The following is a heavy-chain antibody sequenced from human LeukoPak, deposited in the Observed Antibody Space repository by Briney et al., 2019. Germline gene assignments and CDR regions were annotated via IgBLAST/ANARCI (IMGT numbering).Heavy chain of an antibody. J-gene: IGHJ4*02. CDR2: IRSDGYHT. CDR1: GFIFDTHD. CDR3: AKPSGSGVDY. Sequence: GGSLRLSCGASGFIFDTHDMHWVRQAPGKGLEWVAFIRSDGYHTYYADSVKGRLTITRDNSKNTLYLQMDSLRLEDMAVYYCAKPSGSGVDYWGRGTRVTVSS. V-gene: IGHV3-30*02. D-gene: IGHD1-26*01.